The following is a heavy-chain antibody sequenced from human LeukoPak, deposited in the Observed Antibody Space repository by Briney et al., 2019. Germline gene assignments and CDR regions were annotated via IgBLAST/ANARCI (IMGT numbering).Heavy chain of an antibody. CDR3: ARAVRYYDSSGYHDF. Sequence: GGSLRLSCVASGFTFSSYGMHWVRQAPGKGLEWVALIWYDGSNKYYADSVKGRFTISRDNSENTLYLQMNSLRAEDTAVYYCARAVRYYDSSGYHDFWGQGTLVTVSS. CDR1: GFTFSSYG. J-gene: IGHJ4*02. CDR2: IWYDGSNK. V-gene: IGHV3-33*01. D-gene: IGHD3-22*01.